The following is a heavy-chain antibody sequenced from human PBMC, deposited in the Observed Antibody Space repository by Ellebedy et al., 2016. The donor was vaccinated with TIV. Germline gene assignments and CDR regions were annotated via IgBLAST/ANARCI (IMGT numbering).Heavy chain of an antibody. V-gene: IGHV3-48*01. D-gene: IGHD6-19*01. CDR3: ARDGWLTRPFYYFDY. CDR1: GFTFSSYT. J-gene: IGHJ4*02. CDR2: ISSSSSTI. Sequence: GGSLRLSCAASGFTFSSYTMNWVRQAPGKGLEWVSYISSSSSTIYYADSVKGRFTISRDNAKNSLYLQMNSLRAKDTAVYYCARDGWLTRPFYYFDYWGQGTLVTVSS.